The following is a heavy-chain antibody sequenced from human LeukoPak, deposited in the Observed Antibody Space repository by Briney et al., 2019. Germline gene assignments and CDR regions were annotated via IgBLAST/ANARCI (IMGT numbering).Heavy chain of an antibody. J-gene: IGHJ4*02. CDR1: GFTFSSYE. CDR2: ISSSGSTI. D-gene: IGHD3-10*01. V-gene: IGHV3-48*03. Sequence: GGSLRLSCAASGFTFSSYEMNWVRQAPGKGLEWVSYISSSGSTIYYTDSVKGRFTISRDNAKNTLYLQMNSLRGEDTAVYYCAKGFYYGAVSFKWGQGTLVTDS. CDR3: AKGFYYGAVSFK.